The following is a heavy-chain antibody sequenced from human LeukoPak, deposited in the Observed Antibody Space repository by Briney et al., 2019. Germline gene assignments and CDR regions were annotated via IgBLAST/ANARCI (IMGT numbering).Heavy chain of an antibody. CDR3: ANALGAHYFDY. CDR2: IKQDGSET. Sequence: GGSLRLSCAASGFTFSNYWMIWVRQAPGKGLEWVANIKQDGSETYYVDSVRGRFSISRDDARNSVYLQMNSLRAEDTAVYYCANALGAHYFDYWGQGTLVTASS. J-gene: IGHJ4*02. CDR1: GFTFSNYW. D-gene: IGHD1-26*01. V-gene: IGHV3-7*05.